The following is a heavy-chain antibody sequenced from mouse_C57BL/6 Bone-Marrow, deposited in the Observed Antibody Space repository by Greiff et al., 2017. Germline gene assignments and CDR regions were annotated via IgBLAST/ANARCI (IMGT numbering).Heavy chain of an antibody. J-gene: IGHJ3*01. D-gene: IGHD3-2*02. V-gene: IGHV1-81*01. Sequence: VQLQQSGAELARPGASVKLSCKASGYTFTSYGISWVKQRTGQGLEWIGEIYPRSGNTYYNEKFKGKATLTADKSSSTAYMELRSLTSEDSAVYFCARGSSGYVWFSYWGQGTLVTVSA. CDR2: IYPRSGNT. CDR3: ARGSSGYVWFSY. CDR1: GYTFTSYG.